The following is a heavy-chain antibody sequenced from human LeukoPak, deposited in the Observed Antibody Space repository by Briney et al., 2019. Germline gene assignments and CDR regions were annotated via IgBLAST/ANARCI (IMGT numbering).Heavy chain of an antibody. CDR3: AREMTAVTAFDY. J-gene: IGHJ4*02. Sequence: SGTLSLTCAVSGGSLNINNWWNWVRQPPGKGLEWIGEIYHSGSTNYNPSLKSRVTISVDKSKNQFSLKLSSVTAADTAVYYCAREMTAVTAFDYWGQGTLVTVSS. CDR1: GGSLNINNW. CDR2: IYHSGST. V-gene: IGHV4-4*02. D-gene: IGHD4-17*01.